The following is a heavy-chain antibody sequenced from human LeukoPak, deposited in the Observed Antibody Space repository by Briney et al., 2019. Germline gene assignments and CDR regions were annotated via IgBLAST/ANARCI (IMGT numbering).Heavy chain of an antibody. Sequence: SETLSLTCTVSGGSISSGGYSWSWIRQHPGKGLEWIGYIYYSGSTYYNPSLKSRVTISVDTSKNQFSLKLSSVTAADTAVYYCARQVGVVTDYYYYYGMDVWGQGTTVTVSS. CDR3: ARQVGVVTDYYYYYGMDV. CDR2: IYYSGST. J-gene: IGHJ6*02. V-gene: IGHV4-31*03. D-gene: IGHD3-3*01. CDR1: GGSISSGGYS.